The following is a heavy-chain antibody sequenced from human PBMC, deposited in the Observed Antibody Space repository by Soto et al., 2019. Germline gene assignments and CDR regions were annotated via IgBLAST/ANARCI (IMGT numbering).Heavy chain of an antibody. Sequence: LSLSFSLSTGSMRAYYWAFIRRSAVGGLEGIGQISQTWRTKYNTSLETRVTISVDTSMKHFSLKLTSVTAEDTALYSCSRDDTTGLFDFWGQGTLVTVSS. D-gene: IGHD4-17*01. CDR2: ISQTWRT. J-gene: IGHJ4*02. CDR1: TGSMRAYY. V-gene: IGHV4-59*01. CDR3: SRDDTTGLFDF.